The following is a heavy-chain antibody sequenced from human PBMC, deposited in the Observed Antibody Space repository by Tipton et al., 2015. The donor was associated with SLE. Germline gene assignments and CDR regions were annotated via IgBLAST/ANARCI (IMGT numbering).Heavy chain of an antibody. V-gene: IGHV1-18*01. J-gene: IGHJ4*02. D-gene: IGHD6-13*01. CDR3: ARAIRQQLPY. Sequence: KFQGRVTMTTDTSTSTAYMELSSLRSEDTAVYYCARAIRQQLPYWGQGTLVTVSS.